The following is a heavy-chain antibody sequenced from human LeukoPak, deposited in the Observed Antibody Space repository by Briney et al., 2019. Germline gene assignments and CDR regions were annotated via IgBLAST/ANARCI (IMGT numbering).Heavy chain of an antibody. CDR1: GFTFSSYE. CDR2: IWSSRSPT. CDR3: ARELTDVAGDGLDV. Sequence: GGSLRLSCTASGFTFSSYEMIWLRQAPGKGLEWVSYIWSSRSPTHYADSVKGRFTISRDNAKNSLYLQMSSLRADDTAVYYCARELTDVAGDGLDVWGQGTMVTVSS. J-gene: IGHJ3*01. D-gene: IGHD5-12*01. V-gene: IGHV3-48*03.